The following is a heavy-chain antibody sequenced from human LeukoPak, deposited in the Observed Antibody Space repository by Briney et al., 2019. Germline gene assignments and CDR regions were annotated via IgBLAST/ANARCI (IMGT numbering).Heavy chain of an antibody. CDR2: ISWNSGSI. D-gene: IGHD3-22*01. J-gene: IGHJ4*02. V-gene: IGHV3-9*01. Sequence: GRSLGLSCAASGFTFDDYAMHWVRQAPGKGLEWVSGISWNSGSIGYADSVKGRFTISRDNAKNSLYLQMNSLRAEDTALYYCAAGGYPDYWGQGTLVTVSS. CDR3: AAGGYPDY. CDR1: GFTFDDYA.